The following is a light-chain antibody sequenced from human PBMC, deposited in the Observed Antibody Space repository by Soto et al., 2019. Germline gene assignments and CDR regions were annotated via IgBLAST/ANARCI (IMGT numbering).Light chain of an antibody. CDR1: QSVSSS. J-gene: IGKJ4*01. V-gene: IGKV3-11*01. Sequence: EIVLTQSPATLSLSPGERATLSCRASQSVSSSLAWYQQKPGQAPRLLIYDASNRATGIPARFSGSGSGTDFTLTISSLEPEDFAVYYCQQRYSWPLTFGGGTKVDIK. CDR2: DAS. CDR3: QQRYSWPLT.